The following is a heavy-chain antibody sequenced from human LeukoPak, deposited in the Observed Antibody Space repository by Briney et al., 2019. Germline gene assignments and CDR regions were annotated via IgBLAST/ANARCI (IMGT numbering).Heavy chain of an antibody. CDR3: AREYCSSTSCYGGGWFDP. CDR1: GFTFSSYW. CDR2: IKQDGSEK. Sequence: PGGSLRLSCAASGFTFSSYWMSWVRQAPGKGLEWVANIKQDGSEKYYVDSVKGRFTISRDNVKNSLYLQMNSLRAEDTAVYYCAREYCSSTSCYGGGWFDPWGQGTLVTVSS. J-gene: IGHJ5*02. V-gene: IGHV3-7*01. D-gene: IGHD2-2*01.